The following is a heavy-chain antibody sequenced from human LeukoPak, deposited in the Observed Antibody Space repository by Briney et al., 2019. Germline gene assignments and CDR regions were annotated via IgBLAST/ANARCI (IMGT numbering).Heavy chain of an antibody. D-gene: IGHD4-17*01. V-gene: IGHV3-30*18. CDR2: ISYDGSNK. CDR3: AKEATVTDWYFDL. Sequence: GGSLRLSCAASGFTFSSYGMRWVRHAPGKGLEWVAVISYDGSNKYYADSVKGRFTISRDNSKNTLYLQMNSLRAEDTAVYYCAKEATVTDWYFDLWGRGTLVTVSS. CDR1: GFTFSSYG. J-gene: IGHJ2*01.